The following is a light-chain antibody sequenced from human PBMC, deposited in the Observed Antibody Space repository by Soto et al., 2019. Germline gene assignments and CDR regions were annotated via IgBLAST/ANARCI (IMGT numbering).Light chain of an antibody. CDR1: SSDVGAYNF. CDR2: DVS. CDR3: SSYTSSSTHV. Sequence: QSVLTQPASVSGSRGQSITISCTGTSSDVGAYNFVSWYQQHPGKLPKLMIFDVSRRPSGVSDRFSGPKSGNTASLTISGLQAEDEGDYYCSSYTSSSTHVFGSGTKLTVL. V-gene: IGLV2-14*03. J-gene: IGLJ1*01.